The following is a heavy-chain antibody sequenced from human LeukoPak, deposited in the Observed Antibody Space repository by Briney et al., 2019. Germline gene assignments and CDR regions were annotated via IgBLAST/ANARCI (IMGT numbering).Heavy chain of an antibody. D-gene: IGHD6-19*01. Sequence: GGSLRLSCAASGFTSSDYYMNWVRQAPGKGLEWVSSISSSSTIYYADSVKGRFTISRDNAKNPLYLQMNSLRAEDTAVYYCARVEVAVAIDYWGQGTLVTVSS. J-gene: IGHJ4*02. CDR3: ARVEVAVAIDY. CDR2: ISSSSTI. CDR1: GFTSSDYY. V-gene: IGHV3-69-1*01.